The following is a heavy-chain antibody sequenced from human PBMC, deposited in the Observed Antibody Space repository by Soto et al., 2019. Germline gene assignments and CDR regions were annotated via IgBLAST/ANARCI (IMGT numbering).Heavy chain of an antibody. J-gene: IGHJ4*02. CDR3: ARGVAGTDFDY. Sequence: ASVKVSCKASGGTFSSYTISWVRQAPGQGLEWMGRIIAYLGNANYAQKLQGRVTMTTDTSTSTAYMELSSLRSDDTAVYYCARGVAGTDFDYWGQGTLVTVSS. V-gene: IGHV1-18*01. CDR2: IIAYLGNA. CDR1: GGTFSSYT. D-gene: IGHD6-19*01.